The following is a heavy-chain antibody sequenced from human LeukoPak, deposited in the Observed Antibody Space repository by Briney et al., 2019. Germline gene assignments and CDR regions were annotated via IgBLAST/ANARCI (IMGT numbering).Heavy chain of an antibody. CDR1: GFALRKYN. CDR2: IKQDGSEK. CDR3: ATLGTGIAAAGSTLGY. D-gene: IGHD6-13*01. J-gene: IGHJ4*02. V-gene: IGHV3-7*01. Sequence: GGSLRLSCAASGFALRKYNIHWVRQAPGKGLEWVANIKQDGSEKYYVDFVKGRFTISRDNAKNSLYLQMNSLRAEDTAVYYCATLGTGIAAAGSTLGYWGQGTLVTVSS.